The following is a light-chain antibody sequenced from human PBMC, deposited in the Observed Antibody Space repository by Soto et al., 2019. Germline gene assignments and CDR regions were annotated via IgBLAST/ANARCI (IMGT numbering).Light chain of an antibody. Sequence: QSVLTQPPSVSVAPGQKVTISCSGSSSNIGNNYVSWYQQVPGTAPKLLIYDNNRRPSGIPDRFSGSKSGTSATLGITGLQTGDEADFYCGTWDSSLSAGVFGGGTKLTVL. V-gene: IGLV1-51*01. CDR2: DNN. CDR1: SSNIGNNY. CDR3: GTWDSSLSAGV. J-gene: IGLJ2*01.